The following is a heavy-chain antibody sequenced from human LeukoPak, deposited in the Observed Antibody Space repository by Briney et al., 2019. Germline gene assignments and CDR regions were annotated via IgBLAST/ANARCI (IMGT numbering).Heavy chain of an antibody. D-gene: IGHD3-16*01. J-gene: IGHJ4*02. CDR2: ISGSGGST. V-gene: IGHV3-23*01. CDR1: GFTFSSYA. CDR3: AKRSRLRLGELLDY. Sequence: PGGSLRLSCAASGFTFSSYAMSWVRQAPGKGLEWVSAISGSGGSTYYADSVKGRFTIYRDNSKNTLYLQMNSLRAEDTAVYYCAKRSRLRLGELLDYWGQGTLVTVSS.